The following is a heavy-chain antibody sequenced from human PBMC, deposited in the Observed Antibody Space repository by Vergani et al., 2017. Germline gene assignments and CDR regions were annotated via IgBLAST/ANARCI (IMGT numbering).Heavy chain of an antibody. Sequence: EVQLVESGGGLVQPGRSLRLSCAASGFTFDDYAMHWVRQAPGKGLEWVSGISWNSGSRGYADSVKGRFTISRDNAKNSLYLQMNSLRAEETALYYCAKGGFPHDAFDISGQGPLVSFSS. J-gene: IGHJ3*02. D-gene: IGHD3-10*01. CDR1: GFTFDDYA. CDR2: ISWNSGSR. CDR3: AKGGFPHDAFDI. V-gene: IGHV3-9*01.